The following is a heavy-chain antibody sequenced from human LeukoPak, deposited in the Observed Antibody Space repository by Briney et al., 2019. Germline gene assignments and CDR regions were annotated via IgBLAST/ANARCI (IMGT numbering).Heavy chain of an antibody. CDR3: ARGVDTAMVFDY. V-gene: IGHV4-39*07. Sequence: SETLSLTCTVSGGSISSSSYYWGWIRQPPGKGLEWIGSIYYSGTTHYNPSLESRVTISVDTSKNQFSLKLSSVTAADTAVYYCARGVDTAMVFDYWGQGTLVTVSS. J-gene: IGHJ4*02. D-gene: IGHD5-18*01. CDR1: GGSISSSSYY. CDR2: IYYSGTT.